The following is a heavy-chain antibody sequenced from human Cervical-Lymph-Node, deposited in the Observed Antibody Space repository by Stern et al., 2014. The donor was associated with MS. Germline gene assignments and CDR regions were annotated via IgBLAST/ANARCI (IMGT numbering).Heavy chain of an antibody. V-gene: IGHV4-61*02. Sequence: QVQLQESGPGLVKPSQTLSLTCTVSGGSIASSSYYWSWIRQPAGKGLEWIGRIFTSGSTIYTPSLQNRITLSVDTSKNQFSLRLSSVTAADTAVYYCAREDYDGSGHPYYYGLDVWGQGTTVTVSS. CDR1: GGSIASSSYY. CDR3: AREDYDGSGHPYYYGLDV. CDR2: IFTSGST. J-gene: IGHJ6*02. D-gene: IGHD3-22*01.